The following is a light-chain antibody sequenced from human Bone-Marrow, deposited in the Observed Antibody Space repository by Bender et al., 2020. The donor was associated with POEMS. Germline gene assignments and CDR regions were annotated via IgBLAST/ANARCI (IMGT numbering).Light chain of an antibody. CDR3: ASWDDSLRGPV. J-gene: IGLJ3*02. CDR2: EVN. CDR1: SSDIGGFTY. Sequence: QSALTQPPSASGSPGQSVTISCTGTSSDIGGFTYVSWYQQHPDKAPKLMIYEVNRRPAGVPDRFSGSKSGTSASLAISGLRSEDEADYHCASWDDSLRGPVFGGGTKLTVL. V-gene: IGLV2-8*01.